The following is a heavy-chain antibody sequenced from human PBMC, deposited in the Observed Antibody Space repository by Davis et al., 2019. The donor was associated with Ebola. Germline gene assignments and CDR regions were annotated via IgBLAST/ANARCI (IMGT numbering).Heavy chain of an antibody. CDR2: ISASEGHT. D-gene: IGHD2-15*01. Sequence: PGGSLRLSCAASGFTFSNYDMSWVRHVPGKGLEWVSTISASEGHTHYSDSVRGRFTISRDNSKNTLYLQMNSLRAEDTPTYYCARYCHYTDCSYFDCWGQGTMVAVSS. J-gene: IGHJ4*02. CDR3: ARYCHYTDCSYFDC. CDR1: GFTFSNYD. V-gene: IGHV3-23*01.